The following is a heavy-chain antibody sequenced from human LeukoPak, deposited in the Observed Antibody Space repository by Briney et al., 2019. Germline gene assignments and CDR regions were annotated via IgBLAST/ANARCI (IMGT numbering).Heavy chain of an antibody. V-gene: IGHV3-33*08. J-gene: IGHJ5*02. Sequence: GGSLRLSCAASGFTFTTFPMHWVRQPPGKGLEWVAVIWYDGSNKYYADSVKGRFTISRDNSKNTLYLQMNSLRAEDTAVYYCARDHNGDYGFDPWGQGTLVTVSS. D-gene: IGHD4-17*01. CDR2: IWYDGSNK. CDR1: GFTFTTFP. CDR3: ARDHNGDYGFDP.